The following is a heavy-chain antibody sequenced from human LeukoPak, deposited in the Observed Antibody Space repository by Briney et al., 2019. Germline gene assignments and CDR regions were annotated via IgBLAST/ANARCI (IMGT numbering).Heavy chain of an antibody. J-gene: IGHJ4*02. CDR3: ARGYYYDSSGYYSEYYFDY. CDR1: GGSFSGYY. V-gene: IGHV4-34*01. CDR2: INHSGST. D-gene: IGHD3-22*01. Sequence: SETLSLTCAVYGGSFSGYYWSWIRQPPGKGLEWIGEINHSGSTNYNPSLKSRVTISVDTSKNQFSLKLSSVTAADTAVYYCARGYYYDSSGYYSEYYFDYWGQGTLVTVSS.